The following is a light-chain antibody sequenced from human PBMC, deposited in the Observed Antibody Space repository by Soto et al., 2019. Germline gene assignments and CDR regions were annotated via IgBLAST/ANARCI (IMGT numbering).Light chain of an antibody. CDR3: SSFTSSSTVV. CDR2: EVT. V-gene: IGLV2-14*01. J-gene: IGLJ2*01. Sequence: QSALTQPPSVSGSPGQSITISCTGTSIDVGIYKYVSWYQQHPGKAPNLMIYEVTNRPSGVSDRFSGSKSGNTASLTISGLQAEDEADYYCSSFTSSSTVVFGGGTKLTVL. CDR1: SIDVGIYKY.